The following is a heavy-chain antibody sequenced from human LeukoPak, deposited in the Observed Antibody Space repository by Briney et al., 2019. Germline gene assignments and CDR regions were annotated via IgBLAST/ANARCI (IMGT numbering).Heavy chain of an antibody. D-gene: IGHD3-9*01. Sequence: HPGGSLRLSCAASGFTFSSYAMSWVRQAPGKGLEWVSAISGSGGSTYYADSVKGRFTISRDNSKNTLYLQMNSLRAEDTAVYYCAKAIAVLRYFDWLVSWFDPWGQGTLVTVSS. CDR1: GFTFSSYA. CDR3: AKAIAVLRYFDWLVSWFDP. V-gene: IGHV3-23*01. CDR2: ISGSGGST. J-gene: IGHJ5*02.